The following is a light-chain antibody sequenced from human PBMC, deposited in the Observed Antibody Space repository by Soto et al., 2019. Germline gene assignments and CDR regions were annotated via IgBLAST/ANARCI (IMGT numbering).Light chain of an antibody. Sequence: DIQLTQSPSILSASVGDRVTITCRASQGISSSLAWYQQKPGEAPKLLIYAASTLQSGVPSRFSGSGYGTEFTLTISSLQPEDFASYYCQLLDSFPLTFGQGTRLEIK. J-gene: IGKJ5*01. V-gene: IGKV1-9*01. CDR2: AAS. CDR3: QLLDSFPLT. CDR1: QGISSS.